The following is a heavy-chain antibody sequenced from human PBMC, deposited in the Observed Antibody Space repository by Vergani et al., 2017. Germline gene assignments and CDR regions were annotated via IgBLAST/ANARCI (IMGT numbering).Heavy chain of an antibody. CDR1: GGSFSGYY. V-gene: IGHV4-34*01. D-gene: IGHD2-2*02. CDR2: INHSGST. J-gene: IGHJ3*02. CDR3: ARGTVVVPAAIVSPVDAFDI. Sequence: QVQLQQWGAGLLKPSETLSLTCAVYGGSFSGYYWSWIRQPPGKGLEWVGEINHSGSTNYNPYLKSRVTISVDTSKNQFSLKLSSVTAADTAVYYCARGTVVVPAAIVSPVDAFDIWGQGTMVTVSS.